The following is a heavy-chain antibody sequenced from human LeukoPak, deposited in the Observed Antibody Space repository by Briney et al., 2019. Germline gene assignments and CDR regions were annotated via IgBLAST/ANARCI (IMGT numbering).Heavy chain of an antibody. J-gene: IGHJ4*02. CDR3: ARDGAFGGWYSDFDY. CDR2: IYYSGST. Sequence: SETLSLTCTVSGYSISSGYYWGWIRQPPGKGLEWIGSIYYSGSTYYNPSLKSRVTISVDTSKNQFSLKLSSVTAADTAVYYCARDGAFGGWYSDFDYWGQGTLVTVSS. D-gene: IGHD6-19*01. CDR1: GYSISSGYY. V-gene: IGHV4-38-2*02.